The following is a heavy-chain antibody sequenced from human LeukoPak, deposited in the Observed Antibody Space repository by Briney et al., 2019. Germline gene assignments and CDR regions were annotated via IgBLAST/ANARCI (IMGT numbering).Heavy chain of an antibody. CDR1: GFTFSDYY. CDR2: ISSSGSTL. CDR3: ARDRVCSGGSCINGAYYYYGMDV. J-gene: IGHJ6*02. Sequence: GGSLRLSCAASGFTFSDYYMSWIRQAPGKGLEWVSYISSSGSTLYYADSVKGRFTISRDNAKNSLYLQMNSLRAEDTAVYYCARDRVCSGGSCINGAYYYYGMDVWGQGTTVTVSS. D-gene: IGHD2-15*01. V-gene: IGHV3-11*01.